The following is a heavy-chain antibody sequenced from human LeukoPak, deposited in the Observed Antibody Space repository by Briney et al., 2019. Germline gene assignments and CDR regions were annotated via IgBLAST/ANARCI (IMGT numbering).Heavy chain of an antibody. Sequence: PGGSLILSCAASGFTFSTYWMSWVRQAPGKGLEWVATIKQEGSEKYYVDSVNGRFTISRDNAKNSLYLQMNSLRAEDTAVYHCARDPWYSSSWFFDYGGQGSLVTVSS. D-gene: IGHD6-13*01. CDR3: ARDPWYSSSWFFDY. V-gene: IGHV3-7*01. J-gene: IGHJ4*02. CDR2: IKQEGSEK. CDR1: GFTFSTYW.